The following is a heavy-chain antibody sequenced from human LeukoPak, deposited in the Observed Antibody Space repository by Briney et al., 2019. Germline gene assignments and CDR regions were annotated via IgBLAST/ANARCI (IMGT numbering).Heavy chain of an antibody. CDR3: ARDLNGWYGRVDN. D-gene: IGHD6-19*01. Sequence: GGSLRLSCAASGFSFSSYEMNWVRQAPGKGLEWVSYISGSGSTIYYADSVKGRFTISRDNAKNSLHLQMNSLRAEDTAVYYRARDLNGWYGRVDNWGQGTLVTVPS. CDR1: GFSFSSYE. V-gene: IGHV3-48*03. J-gene: IGHJ4*02. CDR2: ISGSGSTI.